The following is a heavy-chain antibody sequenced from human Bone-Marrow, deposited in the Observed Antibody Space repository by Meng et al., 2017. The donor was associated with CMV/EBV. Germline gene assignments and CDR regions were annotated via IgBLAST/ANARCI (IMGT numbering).Heavy chain of an antibody. J-gene: IGHJ5*02. D-gene: IGHD3-10*01. CDR2: IYYIGST. Sequence: SEILTSTCTASDGSMSSSSYYWGWTRQPPGKGLERIGSIYYIGSTHYNPSLNSRVTISVDTSKSQFSLKLSSVTAADTAVYCCARQLVYYGSGSYYISWGQGTLVTVSS. CDR3: ARQLVYYGSGSYYIS. V-gene: IGHV4-39*01. CDR1: DGSMSSSSYY.